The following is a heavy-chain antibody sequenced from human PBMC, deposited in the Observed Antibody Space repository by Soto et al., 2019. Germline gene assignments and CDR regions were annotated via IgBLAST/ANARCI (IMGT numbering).Heavy chain of an antibody. J-gene: IGHJ5*02. CDR2: IYYSGST. Sequence: SETLSLTCTVSGGSITSSSYYWGWIRQPPGKGLEWIGNIYYSGSTYYNPSLKSRVTISVDRSKNQFSLKVSSVTAADTAVYYCARVAGPWGQGTLVTVSX. CDR3: ARVAGP. CDR1: GGSITSSSYY. V-gene: IGHV4-39*07. D-gene: IGHD3-10*01.